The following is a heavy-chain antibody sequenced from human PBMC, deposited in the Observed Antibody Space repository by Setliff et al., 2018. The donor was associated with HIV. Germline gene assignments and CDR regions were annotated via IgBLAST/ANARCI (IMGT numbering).Heavy chain of an antibody. CDR3: ARAMGGSRTDFDY. CDR1: GETFNDYF. Sequence: KPSETLSLTCAVYGETFNDYFWTWIRQSPGKGLEWIGELNHSGNINQNPSLKSGFTLSVDTSKNQFSLKLNSVTAADTAVYYCARAMGGSRTDFDYWGQGTLVTVSS. D-gene: IGHD1-26*01. J-gene: IGHJ4*02. CDR2: LNHSGNI. V-gene: IGHV4-34*01.